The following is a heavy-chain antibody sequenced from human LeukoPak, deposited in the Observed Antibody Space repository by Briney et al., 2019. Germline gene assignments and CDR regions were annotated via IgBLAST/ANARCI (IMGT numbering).Heavy chain of an antibody. D-gene: IGHD2-2*01. V-gene: IGHV7-4-1*02. CDR1: GYTFTSYA. J-gene: IGHJ3*02. Sequence: ASVKVSCKASGYTFTSYAMKWVRQAPGQGLEWMGWINTNTGNPTYAQGFTGRFVFSLDTSVSTAYLQISSLKAEDTAVYYCARVIFYCSSTSCSLDAFDIWGQGTMVTVSS. CDR3: ARVIFYCSSTSCSLDAFDI. CDR2: INTNTGNP.